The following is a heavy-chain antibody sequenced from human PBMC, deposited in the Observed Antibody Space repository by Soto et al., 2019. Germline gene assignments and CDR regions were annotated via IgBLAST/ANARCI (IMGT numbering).Heavy chain of an antibody. CDR1: GFTFTSSA. D-gene: IGHD2-15*01. CDR3: AATEYCSGGSCYLSDAVDI. J-gene: IGHJ3*02. V-gene: IGHV1-58*02. Sequence: QMPLVQSGPEVKKPGTSVKVSCKASGFTFTSSAMQWVRQARGQRLEWIGWIVVGSGNTNYAQKFQERVTITRDMSTSTAYMELSSLRSEDTAVYYCAATEYCSGGSCYLSDAVDIWGQGTMVTVSS. CDR2: IVVGSGNT.